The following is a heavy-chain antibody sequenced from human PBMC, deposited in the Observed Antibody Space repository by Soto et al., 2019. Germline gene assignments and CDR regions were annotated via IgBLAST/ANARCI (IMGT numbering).Heavy chain of an antibody. CDR2: IRSKANSYAT. J-gene: IGHJ4*02. CDR3: TALSAAAGLGIDY. Sequence: PGGSLRLSCAASGFTFSGSAMHWVRQASGKGLEWVGRIRSKANSYATAYAASVKGRFTISRDDSKNTAYLQMNSLKTEDTAVYYCTALSAAAGLGIDYWGQGTLVTVSS. V-gene: IGHV3-73*01. CDR1: GFTFSGSA. D-gene: IGHD6-13*01.